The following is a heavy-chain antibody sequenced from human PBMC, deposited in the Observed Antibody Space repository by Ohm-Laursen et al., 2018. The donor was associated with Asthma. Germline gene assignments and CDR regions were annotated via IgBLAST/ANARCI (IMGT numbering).Heavy chain of an antibody. D-gene: IGHD6-13*01. CDR1: GFTFSDYY. J-gene: IGHJ4*02. CDR3: ARCGDIAAAGTGFDY. Sequence: LSLTCAASGFTFSDYYVSWIRQAPGKGLEWVSYISSSGSTIYYADSVKGRFTISRDNAKNSLYLQMNSLRAEDTAVYYCARCGDIAAAGTGFDYWGQGTLVTVSS. CDR2: ISSSGSTI. V-gene: IGHV3-11*01.